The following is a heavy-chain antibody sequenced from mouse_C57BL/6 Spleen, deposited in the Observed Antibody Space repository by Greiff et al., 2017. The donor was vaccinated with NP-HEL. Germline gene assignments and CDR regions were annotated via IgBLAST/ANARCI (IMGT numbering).Heavy chain of an antibody. V-gene: IGHV1-20*01. J-gene: IGHJ1*03. CDR1: GYSFTGYF. CDR3: ARTGVYGNYLYWYFDV. D-gene: IGHD2-1*01. CDR2: INPYNGDT. Sequence: VQLQQSGPELVKPGDSVKISCKASGYSFTGYFMNWVMQSHGKSLEWIGRINPYNGDTFYNQKFKGKATLTVDKSSSTAHMELRSLTSEDSAVYYCARTGVYGNYLYWYFDVWGTGTTVTVSS.